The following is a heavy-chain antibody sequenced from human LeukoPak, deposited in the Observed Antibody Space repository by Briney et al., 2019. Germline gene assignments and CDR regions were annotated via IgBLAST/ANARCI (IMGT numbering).Heavy chain of an antibody. V-gene: IGHV4-59*08. CDR2: IYYSGST. D-gene: IGHD5-12*01. J-gene: IGHJ4*02. CDR3: ARLRGYSGYVY. CDR1: GDSISSYY. Sequence: KPSETLSLTCTVSGDSISSYYWSWIRQPPGKGLEWIGYIYYSGSTNYNPSLKSRVTISVDTSKNQFSLKLSSVTAADTAVYYCARLRGYSGYVYWGQGTLVTVSS.